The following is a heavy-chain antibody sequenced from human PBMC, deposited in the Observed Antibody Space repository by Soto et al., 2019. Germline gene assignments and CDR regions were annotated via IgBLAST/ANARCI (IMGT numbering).Heavy chain of an antibody. V-gene: IGHV3-66*01. J-gene: IGHJ1*01. Sequence: GGSLRLSCAASGFTVSSNYMSWVRQAPGKGLEWVSVIYSGGSTYYADSVKGRFTISRDNSKNTLYLQMNSLRAEGTAVYYCARAFGYCSGGSCYPGQGGQYFQHWGQGTLVTVSS. CDR2: IYSGGST. D-gene: IGHD2-15*01. CDR1: GFTVSSNY. CDR3: ARAFGYCSGGSCYPGQGGQYFQH.